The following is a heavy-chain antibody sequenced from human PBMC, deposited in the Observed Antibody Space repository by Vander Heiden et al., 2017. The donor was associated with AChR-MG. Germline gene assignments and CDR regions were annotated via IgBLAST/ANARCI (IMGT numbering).Heavy chain of an antibody. J-gene: IGHJ6*02. V-gene: IGHV6-1*01. CDR1: GDSVSRHNAS. CDR3: AKNSYGDSGHRYYGVDV. CDR2: TYYRSKWYN. Sequence: QVQLQQSGPGLVKPSQTLSLTCVISGDSVSRHNASWNWIRQSPSRGLEWLGRTYYRSKWYNDYAVSVKSRITINPDTSKNQFSLQLNSVIPEDTAVYYCAKNSYGDSGHRYYGVDVWVQGTTVTASS. D-gene: IGHD4-17*01.